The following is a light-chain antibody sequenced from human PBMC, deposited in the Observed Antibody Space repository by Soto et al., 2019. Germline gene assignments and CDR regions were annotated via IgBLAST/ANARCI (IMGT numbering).Light chain of an antibody. CDR2: GAS. V-gene: IGKV3-20*01. CDR1: QSVSSSY. CDR3: QQYDSSPIT. J-gene: IGKJ5*01. Sequence: EVGLTQSPGTLSLSPGERATLSCRASQSVSSSYLAWYQQKPGQAPSLLIYGASRRATGIPDRFSGSGSGTDSTLTISRLEPEDFAVYYCQQYDSSPITFGQGTRLEIK.